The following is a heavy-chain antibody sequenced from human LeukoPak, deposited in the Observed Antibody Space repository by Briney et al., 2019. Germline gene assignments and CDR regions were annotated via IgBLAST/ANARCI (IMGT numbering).Heavy chain of an antibody. V-gene: IGHV3-33*05. CDR3: ARGIWSNRGLDGMDV. Sequence: GRSLRLSCAASGFTFSNYGMHWVRQLPGNGLEWVSVISNDGVNTYQADSVKGRFTISRDNSKNTLHLQMNSLRAEDTAVYYCARGIWSNRGLDGMDVWGQGTTVTVSS. D-gene: IGHD3-10*01. CDR1: GFTFSNYG. J-gene: IGHJ6*02. CDR2: ISNDGVNT.